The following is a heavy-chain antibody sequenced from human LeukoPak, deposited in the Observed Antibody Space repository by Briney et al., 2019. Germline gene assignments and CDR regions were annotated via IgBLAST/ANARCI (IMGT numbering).Heavy chain of an antibody. V-gene: IGHV4-59*01. CDR1: GGSFSTYY. Sequence: SETLSLTCTVSGGSFSTYYWSWIRQPPGKGLEWIGYIYYSGSTNYNPSLKSRVTISVDTSKNQFSLTLNSVTAADTAVYYCARRRYFDWSTEAFDIWGQGTMVTVSS. D-gene: IGHD3-9*01. J-gene: IGHJ3*02. CDR3: ARRRYFDWSTEAFDI. CDR2: IYYSGST.